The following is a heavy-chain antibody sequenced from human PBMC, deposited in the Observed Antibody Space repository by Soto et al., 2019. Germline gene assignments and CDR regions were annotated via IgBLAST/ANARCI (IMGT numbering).Heavy chain of an antibody. CDR3: ARGVYYGSGSYLNWFDP. D-gene: IGHD3-10*01. CDR1: GYTFTGFS. Sequence: ASVKVSCKASGYTFTGFSLHWVRQAPGQRLEWMGWINAGSGNTKYSQKFQGRVTITRDTSASTAYMELSSLTSEDTAVYYCARGVYYGSGSYLNWFDPWGQGTLVTVSS. J-gene: IGHJ5*02. CDR2: INAGSGNT. V-gene: IGHV1-3*01.